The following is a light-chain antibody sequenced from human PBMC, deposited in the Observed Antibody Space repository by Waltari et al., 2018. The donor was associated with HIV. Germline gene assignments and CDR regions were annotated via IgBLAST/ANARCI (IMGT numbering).Light chain of an antibody. V-gene: IGLV2-23*02. J-gene: IGLJ2*01. Sequence: QSALTQIASVSGSPGQSITISCTGTSSDVQIYNLVSWYQHRPGKAPKLIIYEVTKRPFGISSRFSGSKSGNMASLTISGLQAEDEADYYGCSYAGTSDYVIFGGGTKLTVL. CDR3: CSYAGTSDYVI. CDR2: EVT. CDR1: SSDVQIYNL.